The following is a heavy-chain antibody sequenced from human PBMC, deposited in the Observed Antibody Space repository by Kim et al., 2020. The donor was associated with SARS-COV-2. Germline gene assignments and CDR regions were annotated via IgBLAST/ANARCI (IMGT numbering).Heavy chain of an antibody. CDR2: VYPGDSDA. J-gene: IGHJ6*02. V-gene: IGHV5-51*01. CDR1: GYRFSDFW. CDR3: TRLTWGAGMVFPKEYREGRQGLDV. Sequence: GESLKISCKGSGYRFSDFWIVWVRQMPGKGLEVMGIVYPGDSDARYTPSFRGQVIISADKSISTAYLQWSSLKASDTAMYYCTRLTWGAGMVFPKEYREGRQGLDVWGQGTTVTVSS. D-gene: IGHD2-8*01.